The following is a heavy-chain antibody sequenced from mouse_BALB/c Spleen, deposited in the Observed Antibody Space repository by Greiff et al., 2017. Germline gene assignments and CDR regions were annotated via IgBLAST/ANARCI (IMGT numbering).Heavy chain of an antibody. D-gene: IGHD1-1*01. CDR2: IWSGGST. CDR3: ARNHYGSSGGFAY. CDR1: GFSLTSYG. Sequence: VQLQQSGPGLVQPSQSLSITCTVSGFSLTSYGVHWVRQSPGKGLEWLGVIWSGGSTDYNAAFISRLSISKDNSKSQVFFKMNSLQANDTAIYYCARNHYGSSGGFAYWGQGTLVTVSA. J-gene: IGHJ3*01. V-gene: IGHV2-2*02.